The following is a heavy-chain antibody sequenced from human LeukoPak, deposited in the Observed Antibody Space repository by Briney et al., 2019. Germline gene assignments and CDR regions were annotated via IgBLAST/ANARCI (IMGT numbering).Heavy chain of an antibody. J-gene: IGHJ4*02. CDR2: ISGSGGST. Sequence: PGGSLRLSCAAFGFTFSSYAMSWVRQAPGKGLEWVSAISGSGGSTYYADSVKGRFTISRDNSKNTLYLQMNSLRAEDTAVYYCAKDLNDYVSYFDYWGQGTLVTVSS. D-gene: IGHD3-16*01. CDR3: AKDLNDYVSYFDY. V-gene: IGHV3-23*01. CDR1: GFTFSSYA.